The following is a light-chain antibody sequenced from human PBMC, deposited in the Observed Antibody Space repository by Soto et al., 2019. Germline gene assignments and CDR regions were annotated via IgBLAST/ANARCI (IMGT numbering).Light chain of an antibody. CDR2: EGS. CDR3: CSYAGSSTDVV. J-gene: IGLJ2*01. CDR1: SRDVGSYNL. Sequence: QSALTQPASVSGSPGQSITISCTGTSRDVGSYNLVSWYQQHPGQAPKLMIYEGSKRPSGVSNRFSGSKSGNTASLTISGLQAEDEADYYCCSYAGSSTDVVVGGGTKLTVL. V-gene: IGLV2-23*01.